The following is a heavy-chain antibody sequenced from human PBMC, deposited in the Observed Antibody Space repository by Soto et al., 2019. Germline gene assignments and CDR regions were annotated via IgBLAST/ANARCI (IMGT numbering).Heavy chain of an antibody. J-gene: IGHJ4*02. D-gene: IGHD1-26*01. Sequence: EVELLESGGGLVQPGGSLRLSCSASGFNFNNYAMNWVRQAPGKGLEWVSVLSVSGGTTYYSDSVSGRFIISRDNSKNMLFLQMNSLRADDTSSYYCAKSLSFVGVNQDFDHWGQGTLVTVSS. V-gene: IGHV3-23*01. CDR1: GFNFNNYA. CDR3: AKSLSFVGVNQDFDH. CDR2: LSVSGGTT.